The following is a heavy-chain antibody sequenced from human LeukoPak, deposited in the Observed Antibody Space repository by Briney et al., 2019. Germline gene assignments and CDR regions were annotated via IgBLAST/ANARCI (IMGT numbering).Heavy chain of an antibody. D-gene: IGHD6-13*01. CDR3: AKGPGLGAGKRYLDL. CDR1: GSMFNAYA. J-gene: IGHJ2*01. Sequence: RGRSLRLSSAPAGSMFNAYALHWVRHAPGRGLEWVSRISCNSGNMYCVDSVKGRFTISRDNAKNSLSLQMNSLKPEDTALYYCAKGPGLGAGKRYLDLWGRGTLVIVSS. CDR2: ISCNSGNM. V-gene: IGHV3-9*01.